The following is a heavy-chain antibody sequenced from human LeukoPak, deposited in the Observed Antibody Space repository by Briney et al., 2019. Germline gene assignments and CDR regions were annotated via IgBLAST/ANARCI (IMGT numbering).Heavy chain of an antibody. CDR2: IKQDGSQR. CDR3: TRRGGSSSRRSPIDY. Sequence: TGGSLRLSCTASGFTFNDYWMTWVRQAPGKGPEWVANIKQDGSQRYYVDSVRGRFTISRDNAKNSLFLQMNGLRAEDTAVYYCTRRGGSSSRRSPIDYWGQGTLVTVSS. D-gene: IGHD6-6*01. J-gene: IGHJ4*02. CDR1: GFTFNDYW. V-gene: IGHV3-7*01.